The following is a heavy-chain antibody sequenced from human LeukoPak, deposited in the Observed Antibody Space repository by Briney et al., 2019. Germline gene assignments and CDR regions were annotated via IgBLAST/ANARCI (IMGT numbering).Heavy chain of an antibody. J-gene: IGHJ4*02. CDR1: GFAFSSYA. V-gene: IGHV3-23*01. CDR2: ISGSGGST. CDR3: AKGAVAGLVSYFDY. Sequence: AGGSLRLSCAASGFAFSSYAMSWVRQAPGKGLEWVSAISGSGGSTYYADSVKGRFTISRDNSKNTLYLQMNSLRAEDTAVYYCAKGAVAGLVSYFDYWGQGTLVTVSS. D-gene: IGHD6-19*01.